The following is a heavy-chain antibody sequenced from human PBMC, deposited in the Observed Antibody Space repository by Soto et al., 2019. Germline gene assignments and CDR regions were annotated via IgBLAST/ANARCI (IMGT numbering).Heavy chain of an antibody. D-gene: IGHD1-1*01. CDR3: RTGIKDY. Sequence: GGSLRLSYAASGFTFSSYAMHWVRQAPGKGLEWVAVISYDGSNKYYADSVKGRFTISRDNSKNTLYLQMNSLRAEDTAVYYCRTGIKDYWGQGTLVTVSS. CDR2: ISYDGSNK. J-gene: IGHJ4*02. V-gene: IGHV3-30-3*01. CDR1: GFTFSSYA.